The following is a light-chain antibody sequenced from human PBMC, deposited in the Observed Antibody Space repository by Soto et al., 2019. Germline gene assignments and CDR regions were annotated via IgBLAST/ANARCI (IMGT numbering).Light chain of an antibody. J-gene: IGKJ1*01. CDR3: QQYGTSKT. CDR2: GAS. Sequence: EIVLTQSPGTLSLSPVESATLSCRASQSISFNYLAWYHQKPGQAPRLLIYGASNRATGIPDRFSGSGSGTDFTLTISRLEPEDFAVYYCQQYGTSKTFGQGTKVDI. V-gene: IGKV3-20*01. CDR1: QSISFNY.